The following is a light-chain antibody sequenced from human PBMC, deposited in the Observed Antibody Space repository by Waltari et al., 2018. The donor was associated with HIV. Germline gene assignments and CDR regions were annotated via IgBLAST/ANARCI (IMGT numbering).Light chain of an antibody. V-gene: IGLV1-47*01. J-gene: IGLJ1*01. Sequence: QSVLTQPPSASGTPGQRVTISCSGSSSNIGNDNVYWYQQLPGTTPKLLIYKNIQRPSGVPDRFAGSKSGTSAYLAISGLRSEDEADYYCVGWDASLSAYVFGAGTKVTVL. CDR3: VGWDASLSAYV. CDR2: KNI. CDR1: SSNIGNDN.